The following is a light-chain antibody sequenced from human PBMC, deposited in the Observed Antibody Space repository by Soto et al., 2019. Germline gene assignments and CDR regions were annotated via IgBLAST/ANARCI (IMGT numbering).Light chain of an antibody. CDR3: QQYNSFPWT. CDR1: QSISSW. V-gene: IGKV1-5*01. Sequence: DIQMTQSPSTLSASVGDRVTISCRASQSISSWLAWYQQKPGKAPKLLIYDASKLESGVPPRFNGSRSETEFTLTIRNLQPDDFATYYCQQYNSFPWTFGLGTKVDI. J-gene: IGKJ1*01. CDR2: DAS.